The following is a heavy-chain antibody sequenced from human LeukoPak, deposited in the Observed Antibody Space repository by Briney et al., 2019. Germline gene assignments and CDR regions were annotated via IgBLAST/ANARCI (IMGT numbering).Heavy chain of an antibody. D-gene: IGHD2-2*01. CDR2: ISSSGSTI. V-gene: IGHV3-48*04. Sequence: PGGSLRLSCAASGFTLSSYSMNWVRQAPGKGLEWVSYISSSGSTIYYADSVKGRFTISRDNAKNSLYLQMNSLRAEDTAVYYCARDKRTSWTRGFDPWGQGTLVTVSS. CDR1: GFTLSSYS. CDR3: ARDKRTSWTRGFDP. J-gene: IGHJ5*02.